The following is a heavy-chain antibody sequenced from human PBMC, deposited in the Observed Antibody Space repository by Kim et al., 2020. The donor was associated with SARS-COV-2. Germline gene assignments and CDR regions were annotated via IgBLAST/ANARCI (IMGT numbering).Heavy chain of an antibody. Sequence: QKFKGRVTITADESTSTAYMELSSLRSEDTAVYYCARGTPWFGELVNFDIWGQGTMVTVSS. D-gene: IGHD3-10*01. V-gene: IGHV1-69*01. CDR3: ARGTPWFGELVNFDI. J-gene: IGHJ3*02.